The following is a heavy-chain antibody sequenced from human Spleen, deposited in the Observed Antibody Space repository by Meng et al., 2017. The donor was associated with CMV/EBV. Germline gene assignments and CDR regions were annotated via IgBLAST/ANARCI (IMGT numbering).Heavy chain of an antibody. D-gene: IGHD5-18*01. CDR3: AKPLLRGYRRGYYFDY. V-gene: IGHV3-33*06. Sequence: FTFRSYAMHWVRQAPGTGLEWVAFIWSDGSNKYYADSVKGRFTISRDNSKNTLYLQLNSLRAEDTAVYYCAKPLLRGYRRGYYFDYWGQGTLVTVSS. CDR2: IWSDGSNK. J-gene: IGHJ4*02. CDR1: FTFRSYA.